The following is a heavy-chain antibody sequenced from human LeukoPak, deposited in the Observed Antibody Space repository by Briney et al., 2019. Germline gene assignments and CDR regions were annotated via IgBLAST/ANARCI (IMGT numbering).Heavy chain of an antibody. CDR2: IYHSGST. CDR1: GGPISSTNW. V-gene: IGHV4-4*02. J-gene: IGHJ3*02. D-gene: IGHD1-26*01. CDR3: ARKIGSSGAFDI. Sequence: PSETLSLTCAVSGGPISSTNWWSWVRQPPGKGLEWIGEIYHSGSTDYNPSLRSRITISVDKSKDQFSLRLSSATAADTAVYYCARKIGSSGAFDIWGQGTMVTVSS.